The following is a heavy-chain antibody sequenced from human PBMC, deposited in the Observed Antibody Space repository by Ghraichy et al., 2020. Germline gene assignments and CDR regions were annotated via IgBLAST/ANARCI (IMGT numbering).Heavy chain of an antibody. CDR3: ARDLAVAGTYQVFRSPRDAFDI. V-gene: IGHV4-4*07. D-gene: IGHD6-19*01. J-gene: IGHJ3*02. CDR2: IYTSGST. CDR1: GGSISSYY. Sequence: SQTLSLTCTVSGGSISSYYWSWIRQPAGKGLEWIGRIYTSGSTNYNPSLKSRVTMSVDTSKNQFSLKLSSVTAADTAVYYCARDLAVAGTYQVFRSPRDAFDIWGQGTMVTVSS.